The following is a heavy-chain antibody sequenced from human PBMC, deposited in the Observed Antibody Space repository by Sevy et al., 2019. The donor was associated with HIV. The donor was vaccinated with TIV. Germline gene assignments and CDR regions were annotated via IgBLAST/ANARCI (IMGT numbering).Heavy chain of an antibody. D-gene: IGHD6-19*01. J-gene: IGHJ4*01. Sequence: GGSLRLSCVASGYTFSSYSMNWVRQAPGKGLEWVSYISSSSDSSRTLYYVDSVKGRFSISRDNAKNSVHLQMTSLRVEDTAVYYCARPDLSGWYFDFWGHGTLVTVSS. CDR1: GYTFSSYS. CDR2: ISSSSDSSRTL. CDR3: ARPDLSGWYFDF. V-gene: IGHV3-48*01.